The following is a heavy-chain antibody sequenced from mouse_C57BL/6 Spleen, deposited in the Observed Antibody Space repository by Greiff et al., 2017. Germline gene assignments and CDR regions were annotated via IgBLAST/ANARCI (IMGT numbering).Heavy chain of an antibody. V-gene: IGHV1-55*01. CDR2: IYPGSGST. CDR3: ARRGFITTVVSAMDY. J-gene: IGHJ4*01. D-gene: IGHD1-1*01. CDR1: GYTFTSYW. Sequence: VQLQQPGAELVKPGASVKMSCKASGYTFTSYWITWVKQRPGQGLEWIGDIYPGSGSTNYNEKFKSKATLTVDTSSSTAYMQLSSLTSEDSAVYYCARRGFITTVVSAMDYWGQGTSVTVSS.